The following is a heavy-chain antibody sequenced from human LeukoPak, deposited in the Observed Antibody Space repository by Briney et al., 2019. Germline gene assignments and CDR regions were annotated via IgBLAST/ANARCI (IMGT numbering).Heavy chain of an antibody. D-gene: IGHD3-10*01. V-gene: IGHV4-59*01. J-gene: IGHJ6*03. Sequence: SETLSLTCTVSGGSISSYYWSWIRHPPGKGLEWIGYIYYSGSTNYNPSLKSRVTISVDTSKNQFSLKLSSVTAADTAVYYCARGRSSMVRGYYYYYMDVWGKGTTVTISS. CDR1: GGSISSYY. CDR2: IYYSGST. CDR3: ARGRSSMVRGYYYYYMDV.